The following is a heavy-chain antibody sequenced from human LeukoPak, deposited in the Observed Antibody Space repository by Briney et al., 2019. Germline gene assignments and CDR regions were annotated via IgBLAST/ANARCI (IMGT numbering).Heavy chain of an antibody. CDR2: TYYRSKWYN. V-gene: IGHV6-1*01. D-gene: IGHD2-15*01. CDR3: AASNEYCSGGSCQGYFDY. Sequence: SQTLSLTCAISGDSVSSNSAAWNWIRQSPSRGLEWLGRTYYRSKWYNDYALSVKSRISINPDTSKNQFSLQLNSVTPEDTAVYYCAASNEYCSGGSCQGYFDYWGQGTLVTVSS. CDR1: GDSVSSNSAA. J-gene: IGHJ4*02.